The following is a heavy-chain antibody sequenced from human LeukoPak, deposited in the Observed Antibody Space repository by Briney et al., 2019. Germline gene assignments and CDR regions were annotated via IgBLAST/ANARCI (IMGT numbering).Heavy chain of an antibody. V-gene: IGHV3-7*01. CDR1: GFTFSSYW. D-gene: IGHD3-22*01. Sequence: GGSLRLSCAASGFTFSSYWMSWVRQAPGKGLEWVSNIKQDGSEKYYVDSVKGRFTISRDNAKNSLYLQMSSLRADDTAVYYCARDRLLYYYDSGPTGHFQHWGQGTLVTV. CDR2: IKQDGSEK. J-gene: IGHJ1*01. CDR3: ARDRLLYYYDSGPTGHFQH.